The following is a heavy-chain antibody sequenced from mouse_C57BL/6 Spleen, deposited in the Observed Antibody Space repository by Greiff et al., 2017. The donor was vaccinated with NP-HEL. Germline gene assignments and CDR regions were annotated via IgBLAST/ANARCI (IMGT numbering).Heavy chain of an antibody. CDR3: ARRSRSVSFYAMDY. J-gene: IGHJ4*01. V-gene: IGHV1-80*01. CDR1: GYAFSSYW. CDR2: IYPGDGDT. Sequence: QVQLQQSGAELVKPGASVKISCKASGYAFSSYWMNWVKQRPGKGLEWIGQIYPGDGDTNYNGKFKGKATLTADKSSSTAYMQLSSLTSEDSAVYFCARRSRSVSFYAMDYWGQGTSVTVSS.